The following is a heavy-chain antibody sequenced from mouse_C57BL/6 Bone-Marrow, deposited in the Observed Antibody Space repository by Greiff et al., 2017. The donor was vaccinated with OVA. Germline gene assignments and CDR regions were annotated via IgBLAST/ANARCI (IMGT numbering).Heavy chain of an antibody. V-gene: IGHV1-69*01. D-gene: IGHD1-1*01. CDR2: IDPSDSYT. CDR3: ARWGGSSYPYGYFDV. Sequence: QVQLQQPGAELVMPGASVKLSCKASGYTFTSYWMHWVKQRPGQGLEWIGEIDPSDSYTNYNQKFKGKSTLTVDKSSSTAYMQLSSLTSEDSAVYYGARWGGSSYPYGYFDVWGTGTTVTVSS. J-gene: IGHJ1*03. CDR1: GYTFTSYW.